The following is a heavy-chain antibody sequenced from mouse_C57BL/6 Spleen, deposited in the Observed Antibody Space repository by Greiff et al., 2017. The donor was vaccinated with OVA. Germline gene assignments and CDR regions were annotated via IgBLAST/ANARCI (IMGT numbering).Heavy chain of an antibody. D-gene: IGHD1-1*01. Sequence: EVKVVESGGGLVKPGGSLKLSCAASGFTFSDYGMHWVRQAPEKGLEWVAYISSGSSTIYYADTVKGRFTISRDTAKNTLFLQMTSLRSEDTAMYYCAREDNYYGSSLFDYWGQGTTLTVSS. V-gene: IGHV5-17*01. CDR2: ISSGSSTI. CDR3: AREDNYYGSSLFDY. CDR1: GFTFSDYG. J-gene: IGHJ2*01.